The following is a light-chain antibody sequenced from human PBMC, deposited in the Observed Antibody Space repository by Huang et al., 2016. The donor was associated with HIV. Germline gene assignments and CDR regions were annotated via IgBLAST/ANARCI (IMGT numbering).Light chain of an antibody. J-gene: IGKJ4*01. Sequence: EIVLTQSPATLSLSPGERATLSCRASQSVGSYLAWYQQKLGQAPRLLIYDASNRATGIPARVRGSGSGTDFTLTISSLEPEDFAVYYCQQRSDWPLTFGGGTKVEIK. CDR2: DAS. CDR1: QSVGSY. V-gene: IGKV3-11*01. CDR3: QQRSDWPLT.